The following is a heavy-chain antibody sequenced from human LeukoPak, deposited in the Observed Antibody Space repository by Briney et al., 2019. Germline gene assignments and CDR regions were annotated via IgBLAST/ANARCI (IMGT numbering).Heavy chain of an antibody. D-gene: IGHD1-26*01. CDR3: AGWDRSHWFDY. Sequence: PGGSLSLSCAASGFAFSTFWMGWLRQAPGKGLEWVANIKQGGSEKSYADSLKARFTISTDNGKNCLYLQMNRLRADDTAVYYCAGWDRSHWFDYWGQGTLVTVSS. CDR1: GFAFSTFW. CDR2: IKQGGSEK. V-gene: IGHV3-7*01. J-gene: IGHJ4*02.